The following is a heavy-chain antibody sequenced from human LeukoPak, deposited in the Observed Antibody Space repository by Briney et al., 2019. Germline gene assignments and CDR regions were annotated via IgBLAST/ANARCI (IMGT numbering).Heavy chain of an antibody. Sequence: PGGSLRLSCAASGFTFSDYYMSWIPQAPGKGREWVSYNSSSSSYTNYADSVKGRFTISRDNAKNSLYLQMNSLRAEDTAVYYCARTNTIFGVVTHSWFDPWGQGTLVTVSS. V-gene: IGHV3-11*06. CDR3: ARTNTIFGVVTHSWFDP. J-gene: IGHJ5*02. CDR2: NSSSSSYT. CDR1: GFTFSDYY. D-gene: IGHD3-3*01.